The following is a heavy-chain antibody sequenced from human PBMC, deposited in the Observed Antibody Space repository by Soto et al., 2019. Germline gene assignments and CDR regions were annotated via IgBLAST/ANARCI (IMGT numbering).Heavy chain of an antibody. Sequence: SETLSLTCAVSGGSISSGGYSWSWIRQPPGKGLEWIGYIYHGESTFYNPSLESRVTISVDRSNNQFSLKLSSVTAADTAVYYCAGRGGTYYDFWSGSKSAFDYWGQGTLVTVSS. D-gene: IGHD3-3*01. CDR3: AGRGGTYYDFWSGSKSAFDY. V-gene: IGHV4-30-2*01. CDR1: GGSISSGGYS. J-gene: IGHJ4*02. CDR2: IYHGEST.